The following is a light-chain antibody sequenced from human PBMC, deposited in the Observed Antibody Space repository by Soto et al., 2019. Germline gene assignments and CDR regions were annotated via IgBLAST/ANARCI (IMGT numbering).Light chain of an antibody. V-gene: IGKV3-20*01. Sequence: EIVLTQSPGTLSLSPVERATLSCRAIQSVSSSYLAWYQQKPGQAPRLLIYGAFSRATGIPDRFSGSGSGTDFTLTISRLEPEDFAVYYCQQYGNSIPITFGQGTRLEIK. CDR1: QSVSSSY. CDR2: GAF. J-gene: IGKJ5*01. CDR3: QQYGNSIPIT.